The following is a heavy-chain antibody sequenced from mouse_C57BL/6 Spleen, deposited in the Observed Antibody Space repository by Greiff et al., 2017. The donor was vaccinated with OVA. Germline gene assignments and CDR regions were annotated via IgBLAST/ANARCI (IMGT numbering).Heavy chain of an antibody. CDR3: ARGTTVVAPYAMDY. Sequence: VQLKESGPELVKPGASVKISCKASGYAFSSSWMNWVKQRPGKGLEWIGRIYPGDGDTNYNGKFKGKATLTADKSSSTAYMQLSSLTSEDSAVYFCARGTTVVAPYAMDYWGQGTSVTVSS. CDR2: IYPGDGDT. J-gene: IGHJ4*01. V-gene: IGHV1-82*01. CDR1: GYAFSSSW. D-gene: IGHD1-1*01.